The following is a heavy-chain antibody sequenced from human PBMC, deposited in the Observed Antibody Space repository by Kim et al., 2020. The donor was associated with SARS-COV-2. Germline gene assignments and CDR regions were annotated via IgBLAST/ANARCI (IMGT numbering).Heavy chain of an antibody. Sequence: KRYSPSLKSRITITKDTSKNQVVLTMTNMDPVDTATYYCAHQAYGDYVDYWGQGTLVTVSS. CDR2: K. V-gene: IGHV2-5*01. J-gene: IGHJ4*02. D-gene: IGHD4-17*01. CDR3: AHQAYGDYVDY.